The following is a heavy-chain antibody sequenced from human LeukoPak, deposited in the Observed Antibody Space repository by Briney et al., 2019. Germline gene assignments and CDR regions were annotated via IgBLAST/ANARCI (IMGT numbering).Heavy chain of an antibody. Sequence: SETLSLTCTVSGDSISSLFLSWIRQPAGKGLEWIGRIYGSRSTTYNPSLKSRVTMSVDTSKNQFSLKLSSVTAADTAVYYCARSSEGRYYYDSSGFSYYYYYMDVWGKGTTVTISS. CDR1: GDSISSLF. V-gene: IGHV4-4*07. CDR2: IYGSRST. J-gene: IGHJ6*03. CDR3: ARSSEGRYYYDSSGFSYYYYYMDV. D-gene: IGHD3-22*01.